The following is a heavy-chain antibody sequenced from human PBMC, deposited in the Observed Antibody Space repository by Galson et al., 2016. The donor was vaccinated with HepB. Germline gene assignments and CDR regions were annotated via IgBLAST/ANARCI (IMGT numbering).Heavy chain of an antibody. CDR1: GFTFRDAW. J-gene: IGHJ4*02. CDR3: AADVPYLEYKGLDF. CDR2: LKSKTYGGSV. Sequence: SLRLSCAASGFTFRDAWMIWVRQAPGRGLEWLGLLKSKTYGGSVDYAAPVKGRFTISTDASENTLYLQMSNLKTDDTAVYYWAADVPYLEYKGLDFWGQGTLVTVSS. V-gene: IGHV3-15*01. D-gene: IGHD1-1*01.